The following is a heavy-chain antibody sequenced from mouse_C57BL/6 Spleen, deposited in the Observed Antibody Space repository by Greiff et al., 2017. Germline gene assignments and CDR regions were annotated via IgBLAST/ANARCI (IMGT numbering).Heavy chain of an antibody. J-gene: IGHJ4*01. Sequence: EVHLVESGPSLVRPSQTLSLTCTVTGFSINSDCYWIWIRQFPGNKLEYIGYTFYSGITYYNPSLESRTYITRDTSKNQFSLKLSSVTTEDTATYYCARGNYGSSSGYAMDYWGQGTSVTVSS. CDR3: ARGNYGSSSGYAMDY. V-gene: IGHV3-3*01. D-gene: IGHD1-1*01. CDR1: GFSINSDCY. CDR2: TFYSGIT.